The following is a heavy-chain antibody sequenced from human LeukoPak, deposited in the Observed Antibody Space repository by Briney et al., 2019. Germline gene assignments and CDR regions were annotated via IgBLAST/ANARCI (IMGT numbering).Heavy chain of an antibody. CDR1: GFTFSSYG. J-gene: IGHJ6*02. Sequence: GRSLRLSCAASGFTFSSYGMHWVRQAPGKGLEWVAVISYDGSNKYYADSVKGRFTISRDNSKNTLYLQMNSLRAEDTAVYYCAKGDCSSTSCYAYCYYYGMDVWGQGTTVTVSS. CDR3: AKGDCSSTSCYAYCYYYGMDV. V-gene: IGHV3-30*18. CDR2: ISYDGSNK. D-gene: IGHD2-2*01.